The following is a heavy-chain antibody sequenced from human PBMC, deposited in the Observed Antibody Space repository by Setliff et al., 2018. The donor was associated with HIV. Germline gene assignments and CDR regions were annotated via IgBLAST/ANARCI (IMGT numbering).Heavy chain of an antibody. D-gene: IGHD3-22*01. J-gene: IGHJ5*02. CDR2: MGPNSGYT. Sequence: ASVKVSCKASGYTFTSFDINWVRQANGQGLEWMGWMGPNSGYTVYAQKFQGRVTMTSSTSISTAYMELSRLRSEDTAVYYCARSLPYDSIPLDPWGQGTLVTVSS. CDR1: GYTFTSFD. CDR3: ARSLPYDSIPLDP. V-gene: IGHV1-8*02.